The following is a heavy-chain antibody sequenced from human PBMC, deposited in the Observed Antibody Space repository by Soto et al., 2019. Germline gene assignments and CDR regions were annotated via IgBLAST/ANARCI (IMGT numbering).Heavy chain of an antibody. CDR2: IFYSGST. Sequence: QVQLQESGPGLVKPSETLSLTCIVAGGSISGYYWSWIRQPPGKGLEWIGYIFYSGSTNYNPSLKSRLTIAVDTSKNQFSLKLTSVTAADSAVYYCARNPDYRNNNFYYDMDVWGQGTTVTVSS. V-gene: IGHV4-59*08. D-gene: IGHD4-4*01. J-gene: IGHJ6*02. CDR1: GGSISGYY. CDR3: ARNPDYRNNNFYYDMDV.